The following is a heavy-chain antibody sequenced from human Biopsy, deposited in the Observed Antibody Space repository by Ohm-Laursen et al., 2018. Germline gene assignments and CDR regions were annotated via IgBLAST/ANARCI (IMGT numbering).Heavy chain of an antibody. V-gene: IGHV4-59*01. D-gene: IGHD5-12*01. CDR2: IYYSGST. J-gene: IGHJ3*02. Sequence: PSETLSLTCTVSGDSINNYYWSWIRQPAGKGLEWIGYIYYSGSTNYNPSLKSRVTISVDTSRNQFSLKLSSVTAADTAVYYCAGRPWPNAFDIWGQGTMVTVSS. CDR3: AGRPWPNAFDI. CDR1: GDSINNYY.